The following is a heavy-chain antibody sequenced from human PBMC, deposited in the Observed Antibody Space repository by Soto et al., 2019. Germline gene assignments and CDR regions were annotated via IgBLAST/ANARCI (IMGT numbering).Heavy chain of an antibody. Sequence: SETLSLTCTVSGGSISSGDYYWSWIRQPPGKGLEWIGYIYYSGSTYYNPSLKSRVTISVDTSKNQFSLKLSSVTAADTAVYYCARVGVGAISPGFFDYWGQGTLVTVSS. CDR3: ARVGVGAISPGFFDY. CDR1: GGSISSGDYY. CDR2: IYYSGST. D-gene: IGHD1-26*01. J-gene: IGHJ4*02. V-gene: IGHV4-30-4*01.